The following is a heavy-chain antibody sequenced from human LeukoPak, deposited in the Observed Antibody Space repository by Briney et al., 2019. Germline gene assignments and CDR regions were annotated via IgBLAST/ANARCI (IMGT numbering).Heavy chain of an antibody. CDR1: GFTFSGYY. CDR2: ISPNSGGT. Sequence: ASVKVSCKASGFTFSGYYMHWVRQAPGQGLEWMAWISPNSGGTNYVQKFQGRVTVTRDTSISTDYMEISGLTSDDTALYYCAREPSGSGGYDYWGQGTLVAVSS. D-gene: IGHD3-10*01. V-gene: IGHV1-2*02. CDR3: AREPSGSGGYDY. J-gene: IGHJ4*02.